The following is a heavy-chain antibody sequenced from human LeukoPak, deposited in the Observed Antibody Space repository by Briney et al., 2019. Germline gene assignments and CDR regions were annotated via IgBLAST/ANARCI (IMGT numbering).Heavy chain of an antibody. CDR1: GYTFTSYG. Sequence: ASVKVSCKASGYTFTSYGICWVRQAPGQGLEWMGWISAYNGNTNYAQNLQGRVTMTTDTSTSTAYMELRSLRSDDTAVYYCARGLARKGGIAAVWVWFDPWGQGTLVTVSS. CDR3: ARGLARKGGIAAVWVWFDP. D-gene: IGHD6-13*01. J-gene: IGHJ5*02. CDR2: ISAYNGNT. V-gene: IGHV1-18*01.